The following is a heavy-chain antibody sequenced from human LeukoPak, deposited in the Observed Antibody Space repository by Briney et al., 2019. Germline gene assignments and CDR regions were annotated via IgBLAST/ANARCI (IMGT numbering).Heavy chain of an antibody. CDR3: AKAFYGSGSFYYFDY. CDR1: GFTFSSYA. J-gene: IGHJ4*02. Sequence: GGSLRLSCAASGFTFSSYAMSWVRQAPGKGLEWVSDISGSGGSTYYADSVKGRFTISRDNSKNTLYLQMNSLRAEDTAVYYCAKAFYGSGSFYYFDYWGQGTLVTVSS. CDR2: ISGSGGST. D-gene: IGHD3-10*01. V-gene: IGHV3-23*01.